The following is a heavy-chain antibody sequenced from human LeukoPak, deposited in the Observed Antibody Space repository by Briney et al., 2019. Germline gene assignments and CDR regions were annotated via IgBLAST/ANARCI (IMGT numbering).Heavy chain of an antibody. V-gene: IGHV4-34*01. CDR2: INHSGST. Sequence: SETLSLTCAVYGGSFRGYYWSWIRQPPGKGLEWIGEINHSGSTNYNPSLKSRVTISVDTSKNQFSLKLSSVTAADTAVYYCARTQDIVVVPAATQYAFDIWGQGTMVTVSS. CDR1: GGSFRGYY. J-gene: IGHJ3*02. CDR3: ARTQDIVVVPAATQYAFDI. D-gene: IGHD2-2*01.